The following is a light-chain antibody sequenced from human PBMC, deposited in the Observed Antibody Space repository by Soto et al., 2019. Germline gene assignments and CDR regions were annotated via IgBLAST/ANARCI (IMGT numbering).Light chain of an antibody. CDR2: GAS. CDR1: QSVNNN. J-gene: IGKJ2*01. CDR3: QQYNDWPPDT. Sequence: EIVMTQSPATLSVSPGERATLSCRASQSVNNNLAWYQQKPGQAPRLLIYGASTRATGIPARFSGSGSGTEFTLTISSLQSEDFALYYCQQYNDWPPDTFGQGTKLEIK. V-gene: IGKV3-15*01.